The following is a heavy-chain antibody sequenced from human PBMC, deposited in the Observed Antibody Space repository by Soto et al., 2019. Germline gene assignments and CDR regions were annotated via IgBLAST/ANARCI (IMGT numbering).Heavy chain of an antibody. CDR1: GGTFSSYA. CDR3: ASENCANGICYRNYYYFGMDV. V-gene: IGHV1-69*13. D-gene: IGHD2-8*01. CDR2: IIPGFGSA. J-gene: IGHJ6*02. Sequence: ASVKVSCKASGGTFSSYASRWVRQAPGQGLEWMGGIIPGFGSANYAQKFQDRVTITADESTSTAYMELSSLRSDDTAVYYCASENCANGICYRNYYYFGMDVWGQGTTVTVSS.